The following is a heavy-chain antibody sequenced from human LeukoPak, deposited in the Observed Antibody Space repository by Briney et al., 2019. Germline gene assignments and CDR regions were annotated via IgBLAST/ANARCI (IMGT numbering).Heavy chain of an antibody. CDR3: ARPRRPSGSYPPNWFDP. CDR2: VYYSGST. CDR1: GGSINSSSHY. V-gene: IGHV4-39*01. J-gene: IGHJ5*02. Sequence: SETLSLTCTVSGGSINSSSHYWGWIRQSPGKGLEWIATVYYSGSTYYNPSLKSRVTISVDTSKNQFSQKLSSVTAADTAVYYCARPRRPSGSYPPNWFDPWGQGTLVTVYS. D-gene: IGHD1-26*01.